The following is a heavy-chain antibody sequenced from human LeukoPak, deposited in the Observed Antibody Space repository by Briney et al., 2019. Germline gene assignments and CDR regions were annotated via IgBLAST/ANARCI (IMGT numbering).Heavy chain of an antibody. D-gene: IGHD2-21*02. V-gene: IGHV4-4*07. CDR3: ARVTDPRYNWFDP. Sequence: PSETLSLTCTVSGGSISSYYWTWIRQPAGKGPEWIGRIHTSGSTNYNPSLKSRVNMSADTSKNQFSLKLSSVTAADTAVYYCARVTDPRYNWFDPWGQGTLVTVSS. CDR2: IHTSGST. J-gene: IGHJ5*02. CDR1: GGSISSYY.